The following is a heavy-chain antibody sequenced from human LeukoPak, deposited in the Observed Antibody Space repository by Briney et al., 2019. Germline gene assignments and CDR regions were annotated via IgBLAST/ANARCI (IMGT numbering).Heavy chain of an antibody. V-gene: IGHV1-8*01. D-gene: IGHD6-19*01. J-gene: IGHJ4*02. Sequence: ASVKVSCKASGYTFTSYDINWVRRATGQGLEWMGWMNPNSGNTGYAQKFQGRVTMTRNTSISTAYMELSSLRSEDTAVYYCARGRFLGIAVAGTGGYWGQGTLVTVSS. CDR2: MNPNSGNT. CDR1: GYTFTSYD. CDR3: ARGRFLGIAVAGTGGY.